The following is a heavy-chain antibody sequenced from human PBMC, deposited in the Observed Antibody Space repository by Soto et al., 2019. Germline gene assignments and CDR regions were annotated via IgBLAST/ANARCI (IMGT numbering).Heavy chain of an antibody. CDR2: INAGNGNT. Sequence: GASVKVSCKASGYTFTSYAMHWVRQAPGQRLEWMGWINAGNGNTKYSQKCQGRVTITRDTSASTAYMELSSLRSEDTAVYYCARAAPGWEDGMDVWGQGTTVTVSS. D-gene: IGHD1-26*01. CDR3: ARAAPGWEDGMDV. CDR1: GYTFTSYA. V-gene: IGHV1-3*01. J-gene: IGHJ6*02.